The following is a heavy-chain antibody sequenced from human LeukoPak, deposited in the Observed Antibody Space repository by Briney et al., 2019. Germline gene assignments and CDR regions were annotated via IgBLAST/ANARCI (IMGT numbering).Heavy chain of an antibody. D-gene: IGHD6-13*01. CDR2: ISSSGSTI. CDR1: GFTFSDYY. CDR3: ARWWEAAAGKGFDP. V-gene: IGHV3-11*04. J-gene: IGHJ5*02. Sequence: PGGSLRLSCAASGFTFSDYYMSWIRQAPGKGLEWVSYISSSGSTIHYADSVKGRFTISRDNAKNSLYLQMNSLRAEDTAVYYCARWWEAAAGKGFDPWGQGTLVTVSS.